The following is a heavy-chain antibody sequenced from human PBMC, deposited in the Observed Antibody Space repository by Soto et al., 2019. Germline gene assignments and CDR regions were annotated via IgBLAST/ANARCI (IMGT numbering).Heavy chain of an antibody. J-gene: IGHJ4*02. V-gene: IGHV3-23*01. D-gene: IGHD5-18*01. CDR3: AKDGASRRGYSYSFFDY. CDR1: GFTFSSYA. Sequence: TGGSLRLSCAASGFTFSSYAMSWVRQAPGKGLEWVSAISGSGGSTYYADSVKGRFTISRDNSKNTLYLQMNSLRAEDTAVYYCAKDGASRRGYSYSFFDYWGQGXLVTVSS. CDR2: ISGSGGST.